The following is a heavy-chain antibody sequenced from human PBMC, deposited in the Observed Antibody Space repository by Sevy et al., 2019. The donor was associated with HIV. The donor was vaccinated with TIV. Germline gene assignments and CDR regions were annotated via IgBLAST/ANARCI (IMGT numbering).Heavy chain of an antibody. CDR2: IIPIFGTA. Sequence: ASVKVSCKASGGTFSKYAITWVRQAPGQGLEWMGGIIPIFGTANNAQKFQGRVTITADESTSTAYMELSSLRSEDTAVYYCATDTGFSSTSEYGMDVWGQGTTVTVSS. CDR1: GGTFSKYA. J-gene: IGHJ6*02. D-gene: IGHD2-2*01. V-gene: IGHV1-69*13. CDR3: ATDTGFSSTSEYGMDV.